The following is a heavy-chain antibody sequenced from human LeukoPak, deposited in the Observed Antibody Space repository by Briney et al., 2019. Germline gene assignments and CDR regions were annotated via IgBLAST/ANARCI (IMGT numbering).Heavy chain of an antibody. CDR3: TTEAYSGSFPGY. D-gene: IGHD1-26*01. Sequence: GGSLRLSCAASGLTFSNAWMSWIRQAPGKGLEWVGRIKSKTDGGTTDYAAPVKGRFTISRDDSKNTLYLQMNSLKTEDTAVYYCTTEAYSGSFPGYWGQGTLVTVSS. CDR1: GLTFSNAW. V-gene: IGHV3-15*01. J-gene: IGHJ4*02. CDR2: IKSKTDGGTT.